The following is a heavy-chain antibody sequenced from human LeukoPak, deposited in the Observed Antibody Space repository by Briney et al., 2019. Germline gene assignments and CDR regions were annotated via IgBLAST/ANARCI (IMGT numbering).Heavy chain of an antibody. CDR2: IYSGGST. Sequence: GGSLRLSCAASGFTVSSNYMSWVRQAPGKGLEWVSVIYSGGSTYYADSVKGRFTISRDNSKNTLYLQMNSLRAEDTAVYYCARERRGSGSYDAFDIWGQGTMVTVSS. CDR1: GFTVSSNY. J-gene: IGHJ3*02. D-gene: IGHD3-10*01. V-gene: IGHV3-53*01. CDR3: ARERRGSGSYDAFDI.